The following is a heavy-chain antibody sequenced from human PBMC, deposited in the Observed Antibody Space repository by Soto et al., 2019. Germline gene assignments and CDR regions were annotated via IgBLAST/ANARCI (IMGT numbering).Heavy chain of an antibody. J-gene: IGHJ4*02. CDR3: ARDYSSYGPFDY. D-gene: IGHD5-18*01. V-gene: IGHV3-30*03. Sequence: GGSLRLSCAASGFTFSSYGMHWVRQTPGKGLEWVAVISYHGRNKYYVDSVKGRFTISRDNSKNTLYLQMNSLRAEDTAVYYCARDYSSYGPFDYWGQGTLVTVSS. CDR2: ISYHGRNK. CDR1: GFTFSSYG.